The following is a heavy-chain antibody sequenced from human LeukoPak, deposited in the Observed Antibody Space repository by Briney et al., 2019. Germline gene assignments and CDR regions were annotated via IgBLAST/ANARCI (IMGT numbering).Heavy chain of an antibody. Sequence: GGSLRLSCAASGFIFGHYGMHWVRQAPGKGLEWVAVIQNDASTENFADSVKGRFTISRDNSKNTVFLQMNSLRVEDTAVYYCARELSQIVWGGLDYGGQGTLVSVSS. D-gene: IGHD2-21*01. CDR1: GFIFGHYG. V-gene: IGHV3-33*05. CDR2: IQNDASTE. J-gene: IGHJ4*02. CDR3: ARELSQIVWGGLDY.